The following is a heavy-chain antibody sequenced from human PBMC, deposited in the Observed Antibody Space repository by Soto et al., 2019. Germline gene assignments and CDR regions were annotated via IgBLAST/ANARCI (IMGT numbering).Heavy chain of an antibody. Sequence: SETLSLTCTVSGGSISSGDYYWSWIRQPPGKGLEWIGYIYYSGSTYYNPSLKSRVTISVDTSKNQFSLKLSSVTAADTAVYYCARGAVRYCSGGSCYTNWFDPWGQGTLVTVSS. J-gene: IGHJ5*02. CDR1: GGSISSGDYY. V-gene: IGHV4-30-4*01. D-gene: IGHD2-15*01. CDR2: IYYSGST. CDR3: ARGAVRYCSGGSCYTNWFDP.